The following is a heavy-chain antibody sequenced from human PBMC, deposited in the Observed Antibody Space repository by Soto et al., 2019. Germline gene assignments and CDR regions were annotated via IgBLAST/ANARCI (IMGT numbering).Heavy chain of an antibody. CDR3: ARPLWGDSSGYQGWYFDL. D-gene: IGHD3-22*01. J-gene: IGHJ2*01. CDR2: IKQDGSEK. CDR1: GFTFSSYW. V-gene: IGHV3-7*01. Sequence: EVPLVESGGGLVQPGGSLRLSCAASGFTFSSYWMSWVRQAPGKGLEWVANIKQDGSEKYYVDSVKGRFTISRDNAKNSLYLQMNSLRAEDTAVYYCARPLWGDSSGYQGWYFDLWGRGTLVTVSS.